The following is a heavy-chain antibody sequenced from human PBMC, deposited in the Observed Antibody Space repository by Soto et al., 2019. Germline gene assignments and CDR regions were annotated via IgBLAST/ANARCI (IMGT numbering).Heavy chain of an antibody. CDR2: IYYSGST. CDR1: GGSISSDDYY. Sequence: SETLSLTCTVSGGSISSDDYYWTWIRQPPGKGLEWIGYIYYSGSTYYNPSLKSRLTISLDTSKNQFSLKLSSVSAADTAVYYCARDRSNSPDYFDYWGQGTLVTVSS. J-gene: IGHJ4*02. V-gene: IGHV4-30-4*01. D-gene: IGHD6-6*01. CDR3: ARDRSNSPDYFDY.